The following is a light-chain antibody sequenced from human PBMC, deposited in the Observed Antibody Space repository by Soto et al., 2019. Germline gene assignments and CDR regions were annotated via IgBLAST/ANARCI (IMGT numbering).Light chain of an antibody. CDR2: EVT. CDR3: NSYTTNSNRV. Sequence: QAVVTQPASVSGSPGQSITISCTGTSSDVGAYNYVSWYQHHPGKAPKLMIYEVTNRPSGVSNRFSGSKSGNTASLTISGLQAEDEADYYCNSYTTNSNRVFGTGTKVTVL. J-gene: IGLJ1*01. V-gene: IGLV2-14*01. CDR1: SSDVGAYNY.